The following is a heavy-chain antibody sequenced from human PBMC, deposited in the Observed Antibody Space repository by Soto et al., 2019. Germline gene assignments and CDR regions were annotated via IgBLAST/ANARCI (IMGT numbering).Heavy chain of an antibody. D-gene: IGHD6-13*01. J-gene: IGHJ4*02. Sequence: ASVKVSCKASGYTFTGYYTHWVRQAPGQGLEWMGWINPNSGGTNYAQKFQGRVTMTRDTSISTAYMELSRLRSDDTAVYYCAREAAAGMTGVDYWGQGTLVTVSS. CDR2: INPNSGGT. CDR1: GYTFTGYY. CDR3: AREAAAGMTGVDY. V-gene: IGHV1-2*02.